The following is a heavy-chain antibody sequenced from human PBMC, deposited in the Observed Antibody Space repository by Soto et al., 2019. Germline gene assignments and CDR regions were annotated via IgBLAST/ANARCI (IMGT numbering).Heavy chain of an antibody. CDR3: ARGYIGYSSSSDFDYYYGMDV. J-gene: IGHJ6*02. D-gene: IGHD6-6*01. CDR2: IYYSGST. Sequence: PSETLSLTFTVSGGSISSYYWSWIRQPPGKGLEWIGYIYYSGSTNYNPSLKSRVTISVDTSKNQFSLKLSSVTAADTAVYYCARGYIGYSSSSDFDYYYGMDVWGQGATVTVSS. CDR1: GGSISSYY. V-gene: IGHV4-59*01.